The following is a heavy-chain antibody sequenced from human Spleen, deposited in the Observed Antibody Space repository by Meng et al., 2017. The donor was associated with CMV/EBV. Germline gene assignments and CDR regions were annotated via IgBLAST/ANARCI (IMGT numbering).Heavy chain of an antibody. Sequence: GQLVGSVGGVVRPGGHLRLSCAASGFTFSSYAMHWVRQAPGKGLEWVAVISYDGSNKYYADSVKGRFTISRDNSKNTLYLQMNSLRAEDTAVYYCARAEVGALGYWGQGTLVTVSS. CDR1: GFTFSSYA. D-gene: IGHD1-26*01. CDR3: ARAEVGALGY. J-gene: IGHJ4*02. CDR2: ISYDGSNK. V-gene: IGHV3-30-3*01.